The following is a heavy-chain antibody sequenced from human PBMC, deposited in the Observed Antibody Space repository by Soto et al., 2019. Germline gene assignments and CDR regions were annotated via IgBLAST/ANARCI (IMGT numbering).Heavy chain of an antibody. CDR2: MNPNSGNT. CDR3: ARGWESDSSGYYYYGMDV. D-gene: IGHD3-22*01. V-gene: IGHV1-8*01. CDR1: GYTFTSYD. J-gene: IGHJ6*02. Sequence: ASVTVSCKASGYTFTSYDINWVRQATGQGLEWMGWMNPNSGNTGYAQKFQGRVTMTRNTSISTAYMELSSLRSEDTAVYYCARGWESDSSGYYYYGMDVWGQGTTVTVSS.